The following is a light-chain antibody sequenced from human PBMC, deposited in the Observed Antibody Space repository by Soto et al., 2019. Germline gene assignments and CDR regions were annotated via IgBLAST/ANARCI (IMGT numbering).Light chain of an antibody. V-gene: IGKV3-11*01. CDR1: QSIGSS. Sequence: ESVLTQSTATLSLSPGERATLSCRASQSIGSSLAWYQQKPGQAPRLLIYDASNRATGIPARFSGSGSGTNFTLTISSLEPEDFAVYYCQQRSDWPLTFGGGTKVEIK. J-gene: IGKJ4*01. CDR2: DAS. CDR3: QQRSDWPLT.